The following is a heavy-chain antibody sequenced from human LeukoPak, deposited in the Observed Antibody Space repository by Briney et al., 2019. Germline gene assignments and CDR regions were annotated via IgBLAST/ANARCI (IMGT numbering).Heavy chain of an antibody. D-gene: IGHD4/OR15-4a*01. V-gene: IGHV4-4*02. CDR3: ARNGAYCLDY. J-gene: IGHJ4*02. Sequence: PSGTLSLTCVVSGGFMNSINWWSWVRQPPGKGLEWIGEIHQSGSTNYNPSLRSRVTISVDRSKSQFSLNLNSVTVADTAVYYCARNGAYCLDYWGQGILVTVSS. CDR2: IHQSGST. CDR1: GGFMNSINW.